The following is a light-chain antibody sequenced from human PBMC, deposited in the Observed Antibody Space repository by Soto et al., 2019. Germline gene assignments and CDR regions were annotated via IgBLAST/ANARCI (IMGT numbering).Light chain of an antibody. V-gene: IGLV2-8*01. CDR3: SSYAGSSNV. Sequence: QSSLTQPPSASGSPGQSFAISCTGTISDVGGYNYVSWYQQHPGKAPKLMIYEVNKRPSGVPDRFSGYKSGNTASLTVSGLQAEDEADYYCSSYAGSSNVFGTGTKVTVL. CDR2: EVN. CDR1: ISDVGGYNY. J-gene: IGLJ1*01.